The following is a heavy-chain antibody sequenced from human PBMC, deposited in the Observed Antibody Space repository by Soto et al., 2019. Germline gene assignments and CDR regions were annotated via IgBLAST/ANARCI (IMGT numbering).Heavy chain of an antibody. V-gene: IGHV3-21*01. CDR1: GFTFSWYT. D-gene: IGHD2-21*01. Sequence: GGSLRLSCAASGFTFSWYTMNWVRQAPGKGLEWVSSIRSSSTYIYYADSVKGRFAISRDNAKNSLYLQMNSLRAEDTAVYYCAPFLLASLDSWGQGTLVTVSS. J-gene: IGHJ4*02. CDR2: IRSSSTYI. CDR3: APFLLASLDS.